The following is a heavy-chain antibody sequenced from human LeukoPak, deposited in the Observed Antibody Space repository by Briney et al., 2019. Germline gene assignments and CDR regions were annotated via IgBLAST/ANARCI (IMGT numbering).Heavy chain of an antibody. D-gene: IGHD3-10*01. CDR1: GYRFTSYW. J-gene: IGHJ3*02. V-gene: IGHV5-51*01. CDR2: IYPGDSDT. Sequence: GESLKISCKGSGYRFTSYWIGWVRQMPGKGLEWMGIIYPGDSDTRYSPSLQGQVTISADKSISTAYLQWSSLKASDTAMYYCARHLITMVRGVIITFPYDAFDIWGQGTMVTVSS. CDR3: ARHLITMVRGVIITFPYDAFDI.